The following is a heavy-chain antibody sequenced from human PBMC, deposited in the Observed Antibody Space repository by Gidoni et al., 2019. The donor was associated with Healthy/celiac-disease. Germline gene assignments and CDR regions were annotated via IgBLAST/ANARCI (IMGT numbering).Heavy chain of an antibody. V-gene: IGHV3-21*01. D-gene: IGHD1-26*01. CDR2: ISSRSSYI. J-gene: IGHJ6*03. CDR1: GFTFSSYS. Sequence: EVQLVESGGGLVKPGGSLRLSCAASGFTFSSYSMNWVRQAPGKGLEWVSSISSRSSYIYYADSVKGRFTISRDNAKNSLYLQMNSLRAEDTAVYYCARCGEGGGSYFSSIIDDPSCYYMDVWGKGTTVTLAS. CDR3: ARCGEGGGSYFSSIIDDPSCYYMDV.